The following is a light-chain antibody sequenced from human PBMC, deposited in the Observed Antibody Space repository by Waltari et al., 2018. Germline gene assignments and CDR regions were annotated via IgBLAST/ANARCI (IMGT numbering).Light chain of an antibody. J-gene: IGKJ2*03. CDR3: LQYYSQPHS. CDR1: QGITTG. V-gene: IGKV1-17*01. Sequence: DIQMTQSPSSLSASAGDTVIITCRASQGITTGLNWYQQKPGKVPKRLIYAASNLESGVPSRFSGSGSGTDFTLTINSLQPEDFATYYCLQYYSQPHSFGQGTKVEIK. CDR2: AAS.